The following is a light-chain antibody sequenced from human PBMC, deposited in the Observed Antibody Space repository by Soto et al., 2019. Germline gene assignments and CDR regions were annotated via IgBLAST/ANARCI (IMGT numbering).Light chain of an antibody. V-gene: IGLV2-14*03. J-gene: IGLJ3*02. CDR2: AVS. CDR1: SSDIGAYKY. Sequence: QSALTQPASVSGSPGQSITIYCIGTSSDIGAYKYVSWYQQHPGTAPKLLIYAVSNRPSGVSDRFFGSKSGNTASLTISGLQTDDEADYYCSSYTSSSTLVFGGGTKGTVL. CDR3: SSYTSSSTLV.